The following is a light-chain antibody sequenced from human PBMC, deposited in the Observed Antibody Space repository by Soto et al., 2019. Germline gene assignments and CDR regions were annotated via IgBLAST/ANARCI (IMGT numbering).Light chain of an antibody. CDR2: HAA. CDR3: QQYNEWPLT. J-gene: IGKJ4*01. CDR1: QSVSNN. Sequence: EIVMTQSPATLSVSPGERATLSCRASQSVSNNVAWYQQKPGQAPRLLIYHAATRATGIPARFSGSGSGTALPLTISSLQSEEFAVYYCQQYNEWPLTFGGGTKVEIK. V-gene: IGKV3-15*01.